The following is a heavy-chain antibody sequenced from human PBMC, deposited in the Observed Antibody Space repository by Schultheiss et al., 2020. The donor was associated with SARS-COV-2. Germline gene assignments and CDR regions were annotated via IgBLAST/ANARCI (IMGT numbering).Heavy chain of an antibody. V-gene: IGHV4-59*12. CDR2: IYYSGST. Sequence: SETLSLTCTVSGGSISSYYWSWIRQPPGKGLEWIGYIYYSGSTNYNPSLKSRVTISVDTSKNQFSLKLSSVTAADTAVYYCARESDVQSDPWGQGTLVTVSS. D-gene: IGHD4-11*01. CDR1: GGSISSYY. J-gene: IGHJ5*02. CDR3: ARESDVQSDP.